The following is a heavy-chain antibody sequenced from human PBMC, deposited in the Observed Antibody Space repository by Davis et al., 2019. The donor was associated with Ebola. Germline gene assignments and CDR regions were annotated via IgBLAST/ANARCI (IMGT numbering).Heavy chain of an antibody. D-gene: IGHD3-22*01. CDR1: GDSVSMNSAG. Sequence: HSQTLSLTCAISGDSVSMNSAGWNWIRQSPSPCLPWLGRTYFNSKYYRDYAVSVRGRITINVDPSKNQFSLQLNSVTPEDTAVYYCARGWLKGYLDYWGQGTLVTVSS. V-gene: IGHV6-1*01. J-gene: IGHJ4*02. CDR2: TYFNSKYYR. CDR3: ARGWLKGYLDY.